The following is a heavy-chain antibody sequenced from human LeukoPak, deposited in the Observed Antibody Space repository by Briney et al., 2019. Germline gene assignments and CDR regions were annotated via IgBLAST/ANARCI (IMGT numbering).Heavy chain of an antibody. Sequence: SETLSLTCTVSGGSISSSSYYWGWIRQPPGKGLEWIGSIYYSGSTYYNPSLKSRVTISVDTSKNQFSLRLSSVSAADTAVYYCASRETYGDEPDYWGQGTLVTVSS. CDR3: ASRETYGDEPDY. D-gene: IGHD4-17*01. J-gene: IGHJ4*02. CDR1: GGSISSSSYY. V-gene: IGHV4-39*01. CDR2: IYYSGST.